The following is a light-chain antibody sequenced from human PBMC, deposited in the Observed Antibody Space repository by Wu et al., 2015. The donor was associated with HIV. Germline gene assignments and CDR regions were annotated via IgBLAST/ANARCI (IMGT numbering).Light chain of an antibody. CDR2: GAS. Sequence: EIVLTQSAGSLSLSPGERATLSCRASQSVSGNSLAWYQQKPGQVPRLLIYGASSRATGIPDRFSGSGSGTDFNLTISRLEPEDSAVYYCQQYDTPPRTFGQGTKVEIK. CDR1: QSVSGNS. CDR3: QQYDTPPRT. J-gene: IGKJ1*01. V-gene: IGKV3-20*01.